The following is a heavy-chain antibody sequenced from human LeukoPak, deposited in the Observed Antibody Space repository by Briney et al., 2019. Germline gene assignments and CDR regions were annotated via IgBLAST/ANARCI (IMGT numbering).Heavy chain of an antibody. V-gene: IGHV3-53*01. CDR2: IYSGGST. Sequence: AGGSLRLSCAVSGLTVSTNYMSWVRQAPGKGLEWVSVIYSGGSTYYADSVKGRFTISRDNSKNTLYLQMNSLRAEDTAVYYCARDRYYYGSGSYFDYWGQGTLVTVSS. CDR3: ARDRYYYGSGSYFDY. D-gene: IGHD3-10*01. J-gene: IGHJ4*02. CDR1: GLTVSTNY.